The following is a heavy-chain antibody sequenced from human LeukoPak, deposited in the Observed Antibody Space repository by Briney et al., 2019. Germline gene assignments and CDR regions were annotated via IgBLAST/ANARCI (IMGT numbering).Heavy chain of an antibody. CDR1: GFTFSSYA. V-gene: IGHV3-23*01. Sequence: PGGSLRLSCAASGFTFSSYAMSWVRQAPGKGLEWVSAISGSGGSTYYADSVKGRFTIPRDNSKNTLYLQMNSLRAEDTAVYYCAKGGLGLQYLGPYYYYYMDVWGKGTTVTVSS. CDR3: AKGGLGLQYLGPYYYYYMDV. CDR2: ISGSGGST. J-gene: IGHJ6*03. D-gene: IGHD4-11*01.